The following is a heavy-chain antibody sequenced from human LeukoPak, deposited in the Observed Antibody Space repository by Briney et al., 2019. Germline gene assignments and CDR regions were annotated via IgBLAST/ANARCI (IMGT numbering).Heavy chain of an antibody. Sequence: SDTLSLTCAVSGYSISSDNWWGWIRQPPGKGLEWIGYIHYSGITYYSPSLKSRVTLSVDTSKNQFSLRLSSVTAVDTAVYYCARRPNAVYWFDPWGQGTLVTVSS. CDR1: GYSISSDNW. V-gene: IGHV4-28*01. CDR2: IHYSGIT. D-gene: IGHD4/OR15-4a*01. CDR3: ARRPNAVYWFDP. J-gene: IGHJ5*02.